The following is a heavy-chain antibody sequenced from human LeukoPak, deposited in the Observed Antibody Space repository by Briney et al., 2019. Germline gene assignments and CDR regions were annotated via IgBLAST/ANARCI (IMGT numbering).Heavy chain of an antibody. CDR1: GGSISSRSYN. J-gene: IGHJ4*02. D-gene: IGHD3-10*01. V-gene: IGHV4-61*05. Sequence: SETLSLTCTVSGGSISSRSYNWAWIRQPAGKGLEWIGCIYFSGSTNYNPSLESRVVVSVDTSKNQVSLKLSSVTAADTAIYYCARPRDDSGSTYDYWGQGTLVTVSS. CDR3: ARPRDDSGSTYDY. CDR2: IYFSGST.